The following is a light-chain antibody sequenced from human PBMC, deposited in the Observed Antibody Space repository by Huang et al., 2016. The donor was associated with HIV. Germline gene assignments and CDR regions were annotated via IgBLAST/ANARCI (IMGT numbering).Light chain of an antibody. J-gene: IGKJ3*01. CDR3: QQYNNWPPLT. Sequence: EIVMTQSPATLSVSPGERATLSCRASQSVSSNLAWYQQKPGQAPRLLIYGASSRSTAIPARFIGSGSGTEFTLPISSLQSEDFAVYYCQQYNNWPPLTFGPGTKVDIK. CDR2: GAS. CDR1: QSVSSN. V-gene: IGKV3-15*01.